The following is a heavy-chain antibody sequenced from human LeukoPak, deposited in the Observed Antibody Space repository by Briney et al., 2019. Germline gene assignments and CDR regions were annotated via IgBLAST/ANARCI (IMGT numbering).Heavy chain of an antibody. D-gene: IGHD3-16*01. V-gene: IGHV3-7*04. CDR1: RFTFSSYS. CDR2: IKKDGSEK. Sequence: GGSLRLSCAASRFTFSSYSMNWVRQAPGKGLEWVAHIKKDGSEKNYVDSVKGRFTISRDNTKNSVYLQMNSLRGEDTGVYYCAMDSYGPDDYWGQGTLVTVSS. J-gene: IGHJ4*02. CDR3: AMDSYGPDDY.